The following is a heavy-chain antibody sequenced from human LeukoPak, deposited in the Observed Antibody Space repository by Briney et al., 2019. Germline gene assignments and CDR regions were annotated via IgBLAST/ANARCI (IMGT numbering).Heavy chain of an antibody. Sequence: PGRSLRLSCAASGFTFSSYGMHWVRQAPGKGLEWVAAIWYDGSNKYYADSVKGRFTISRDNSKNTLYLQMNSLRGEDTAVYYCARGPNYYDSSGYYYTFDYWGQGTLVTVSS. CDR1: GFTFSSYG. V-gene: IGHV3-33*01. D-gene: IGHD3-22*01. CDR2: IWYDGSNK. J-gene: IGHJ4*02. CDR3: ARGPNYYDSSGYYYTFDY.